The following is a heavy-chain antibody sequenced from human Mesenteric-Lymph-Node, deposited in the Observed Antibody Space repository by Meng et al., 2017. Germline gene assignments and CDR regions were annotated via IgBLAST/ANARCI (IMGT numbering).Heavy chain of an antibody. V-gene: IGHV1-46*01. CDR3: AREKDIVVVPAALKYYYYGMDV. CDR2: INPSGGST. Sequence: ASVKVSCKASGYTFTSYYMHWVRQAPGQGLEWMGIINPSGGSTSYAQKFQGRVTMTRDTSTSTVYMELSRLRSDDTAVYYCAREKDIVVVPAALKYYYYGMDVWGQGTTVTVSS. J-gene: IGHJ6*02. CDR1: GYTFTSYY. D-gene: IGHD2-2*01.